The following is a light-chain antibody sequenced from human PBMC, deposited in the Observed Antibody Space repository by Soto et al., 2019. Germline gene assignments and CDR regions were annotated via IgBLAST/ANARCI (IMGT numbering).Light chain of an antibody. CDR3: QQYGSSPPRT. Sequence: EIVLTQSPGTLSLSPGERATLSCRASQSVSSSYLAWYQQKPGLAPRLLIYGASSRATGIPDRFSGSGSGTDFTLTISRRETEDCAVYYCQQYGSSPPRTFGQGTKVEIK. CDR2: GAS. V-gene: IGKV3-20*01. J-gene: IGKJ1*01. CDR1: QSVSSSY.